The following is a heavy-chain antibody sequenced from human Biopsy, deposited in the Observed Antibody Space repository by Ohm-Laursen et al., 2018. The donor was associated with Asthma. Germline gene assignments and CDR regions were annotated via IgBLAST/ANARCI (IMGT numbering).Heavy chain of an antibody. D-gene: IGHD3-9*01. CDR2: VNTGNGDT. J-gene: IGHJ3*01. Sequence: LVKVSCNASGYNFISFAIHWVRQAPGQRLEWMGWVNTGNGDTKYSQKFQGRVTITRDTSASTAYMELRSLRSEDTATYYCARTYYDFLTGQVKDVFGVWGQGTMVTVSS. V-gene: IGHV1-3*04. CDR3: ARTYYDFLTGQVKDVFGV. CDR1: GYNFISFA.